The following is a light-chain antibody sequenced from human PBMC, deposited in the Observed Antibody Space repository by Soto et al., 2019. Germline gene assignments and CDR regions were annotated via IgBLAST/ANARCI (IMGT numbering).Light chain of an antibody. CDR3: QQYVRSPWT. CDR2: GAS. Sequence: EMVLTQSPGTLSLSPGERATLSCRASQSVSSTYLAWYQQKPGQAPRLLIDGASSRATGIPDRFSGSGSGTDFTLTISRLEPEDFAVYYCQQYVRSPWTFGQGTKVDIK. V-gene: IGKV3-20*01. CDR1: QSVSSTY. J-gene: IGKJ1*01.